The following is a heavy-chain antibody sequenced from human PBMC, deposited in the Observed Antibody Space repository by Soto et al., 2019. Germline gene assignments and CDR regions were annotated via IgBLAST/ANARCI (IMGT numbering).Heavy chain of an antibody. CDR1: GFTFDDYT. Sequence: EVQLVESGGVVVQPGGSLRLSCAASGFTFDDYTMHWVRQAPGKGLEWVSLISWDGGSTYYADSVKGRFTISRDNSKNSLYLQMNSLRTEDTASYYCAKDISIAARFYYGMDVWGQGTTVTVSS. CDR2: ISWDGGST. CDR3: AKDISIAARFYYGMDV. V-gene: IGHV3-43*01. D-gene: IGHD6-6*01. J-gene: IGHJ6*02.